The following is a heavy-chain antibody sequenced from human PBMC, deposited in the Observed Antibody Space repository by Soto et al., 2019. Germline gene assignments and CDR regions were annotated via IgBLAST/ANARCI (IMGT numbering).Heavy chain of an antibody. CDR2: IKQDGSEK. CDR3: ARASHVSYYGSGSYYEFDP. CDR1: GFTFSSYW. V-gene: IGHV3-7*01. J-gene: IGHJ5*02. D-gene: IGHD3-10*01. Sequence: PGGSLRLSCAASGFTFSSYWMSWVRQAPGKGLEWVANIKQDGSEKYYVDSVKGRFTISRDNAKNSLYLQMNSLRAEDTAVYYCARASHVSYYGSGSYYEFDPWGQGTLVTVSS.